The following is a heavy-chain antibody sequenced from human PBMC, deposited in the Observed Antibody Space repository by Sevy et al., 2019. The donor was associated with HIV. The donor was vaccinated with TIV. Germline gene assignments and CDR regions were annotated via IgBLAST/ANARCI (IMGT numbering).Heavy chain of an antibody. V-gene: IGHV4-34*01. J-gene: IGHJ5*02. CDR2: INESGIT. D-gene: IGHD2-2*01. Sequence: SETLSLTCAVHDGSFSGYYWNWIRQLPGKGLEWIGEINESGITYYNPSLKSRVTISVDTSKKRFSLKLNSVTAADTAVDFCARSPPVVVVPGAPSWFDPWGQGTLVTVPS. CDR1: DGSFSGYY. CDR3: ARSPPVVVVPGAPSWFDP.